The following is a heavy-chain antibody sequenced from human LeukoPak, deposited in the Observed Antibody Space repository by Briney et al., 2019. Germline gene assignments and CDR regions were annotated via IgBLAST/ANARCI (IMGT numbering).Heavy chain of an antibody. Sequence: PSETLSLTCTVSGGSISSSSYYWGWIRQPPGKGLEWIGSIYYSGSTYYNPSLKSRVTISVDTSKNQLSLKLSSVTAADTAVYYCARRAAAGTAGAFDIWGQGTMVTVSS. CDR2: IYYSGST. V-gene: IGHV4-39*01. D-gene: IGHD6-13*01. J-gene: IGHJ3*02. CDR3: ARRAAAGTAGAFDI. CDR1: GGSISSSSYY.